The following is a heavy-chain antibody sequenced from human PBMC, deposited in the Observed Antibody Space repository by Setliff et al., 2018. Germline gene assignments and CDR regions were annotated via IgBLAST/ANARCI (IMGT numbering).Heavy chain of an antibody. D-gene: IGHD3-3*01. CDR3: ARAQSWSGGPYYFDN. CDR2: INPNSGGT. V-gene: IGHV1-2*06. Sequence: ASVKVSCKASGYTFTGYYMHWVRQAPGQGLEWMGRINPNSGGTNYALKFQGRVTMTRNTSISTADMDLSSLRLEDTAVYYCARAQSWSGGPYYFDNWGQGTLVTVSS. CDR1: GYTFTGYY. J-gene: IGHJ4*02.